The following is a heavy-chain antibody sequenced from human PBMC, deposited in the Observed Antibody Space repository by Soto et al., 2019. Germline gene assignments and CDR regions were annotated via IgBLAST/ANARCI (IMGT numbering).Heavy chain of an antibody. CDR3: ARGHDYGNAFDI. CDR2: IYYSGST. D-gene: IGHD4-17*01. V-gene: IGHV4-59*01. J-gene: IGHJ3*02. CDR1: AGSISSYC. Sequence: SETLSLTCTVSAGSISSYCSSWVRQPPRKGLEWIGYIYYSGSTNYNPSLKSRVTISVDTSKNQFSLKLSSVTAADTAVYYCARGHDYGNAFDIWGQGTMVTVSS.